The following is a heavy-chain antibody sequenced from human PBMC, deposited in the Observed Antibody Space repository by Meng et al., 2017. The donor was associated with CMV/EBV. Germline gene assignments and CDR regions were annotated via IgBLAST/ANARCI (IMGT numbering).Heavy chain of an antibody. J-gene: IGHJ6*02. CDR3: ARRYNWNDGSWGIVVGEDWTPTNYYYYGMDV. D-gene: IGHD1-1*01. V-gene: IGHV3-21*01. Sequence: GGSLRLSCAASGFTFSSYSMNWVRQAPGKGLEWVSSISSSSSYIYYADSVKGRFTISRDNAKNSLYLQMNGLRAEDTAVYYCARRYNWNDGSWGIVVGEDWTPTNYYYYGMDVWGQGTTVTV. CDR1: GFTFSSYS. CDR2: ISSSSSYI.